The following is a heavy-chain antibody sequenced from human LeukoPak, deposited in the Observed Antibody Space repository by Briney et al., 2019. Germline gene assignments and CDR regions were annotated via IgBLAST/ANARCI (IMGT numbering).Heavy chain of an antibody. CDR3: ARRRYYDSTGYLD. D-gene: IGHD3-22*01. Sequence: SETLSLTCTISSGSISSSSYYWVWIRQPRGKALEGFADIYYSGSTYYNPSLKSRVSISIDTSNTHFSLRLSSVTAADTALYYCARRRYYDSTGYLDWGQGTLVTVSS. J-gene: IGHJ1*01. CDR1: SGSISSSSYY. CDR2: IYYSGST. V-gene: IGHV4-39*02.